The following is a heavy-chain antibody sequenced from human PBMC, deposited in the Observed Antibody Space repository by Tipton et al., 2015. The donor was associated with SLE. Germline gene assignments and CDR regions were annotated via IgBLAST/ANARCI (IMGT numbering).Heavy chain of an antibody. V-gene: IGHV3-11*01. J-gene: IGHJ4*02. CDR1: GFTFSDYY. Sequence: SLRLSCAASGFTFSDYYMTWIRQAPREGLEWVSYISGSGKTIYYADSVKGRFTISRDDAKNSLYLQVNSLRAEDTALYYCAKDPYDRLVGPTFFDGWGQGTLVTVSS. CDR2: ISGSGKTI. CDR3: AKDPYDRLVGPTFFDG. D-gene: IGHD1-26*01.